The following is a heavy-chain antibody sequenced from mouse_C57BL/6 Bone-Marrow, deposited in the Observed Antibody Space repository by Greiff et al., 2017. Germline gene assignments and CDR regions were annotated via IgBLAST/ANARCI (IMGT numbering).Heavy chain of an antibody. CDR3: ARPYYSNYWYFDV. D-gene: IGHD2-5*01. CDR2: IYPGSGST. Sequence: VQLQQPGAELMKPGASVKMSCKASGYTFTSYWITWVKQRPGQGLEWIGDIYPGSGSTNYNEKFKSKATLTVDTSSSTAYMQLSSLTSEDSAVYYGARPYYSNYWYFDVWGTGTTVTVSS. V-gene: IGHV1-55*01. J-gene: IGHJ1*03. CDR1: GYTFTSYW.